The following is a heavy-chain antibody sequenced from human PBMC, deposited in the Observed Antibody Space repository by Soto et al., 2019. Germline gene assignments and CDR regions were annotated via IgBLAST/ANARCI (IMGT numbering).Heavy chain of an antibody. CDR1: GFSLSTTGMG. CDR2: IYWDADK. CDR3: ARRLIRGVYYFDA. Sequence: QITLKESGPTLVKSTQTLTLTCTFSGFSLSTTGMGVGWVRQPPGKALEWLALIYWDADKHYSPSLKSRLTITMDTSKNQVVLTMTNMDPVDIGTYYCARRLIRGVYYFDAWGQGALVTVSS. V-gene: IGHV2-5*02. D-gene: IGHD3-10*01. J-gene: IGHJ4*02.